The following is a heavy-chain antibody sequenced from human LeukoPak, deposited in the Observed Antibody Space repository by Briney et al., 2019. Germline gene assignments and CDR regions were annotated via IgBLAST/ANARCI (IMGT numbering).Heavy chain of an antibody. Sequence: PGGSLRLSCAASGFTFSSYSMNWVRQAPGKGLEWVSSISSSSSYIYSADSVKGRFTISRDNAKNSLYLQMNSLRAEDTGVYYCARNLIAAAGTDLDYWGQGTLVTVSS. CDR3: ARNLIAAAGTDLDY. CDR1: GFTFSSYS. J-gene: IGHJ4*02. V-gene: IGHV3-21*01. D-gene: IGHD6-13*01. CDR2: ISSSSSYI.